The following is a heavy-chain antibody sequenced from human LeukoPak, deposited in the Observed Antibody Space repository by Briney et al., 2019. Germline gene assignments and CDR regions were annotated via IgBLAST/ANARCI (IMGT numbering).Heavy chain of an antibody. CDR2: VTNNGGST. J-gene: IGHJ3*02. CDR3: AKLWSTSRGAFDI. D-gene: IGHD1-1*01. Sequence: GGSLRLSCAASGFTVSSNYMSWVRQAPGKGLEWVSVVTNNGGSTYYADSVKGRFTLSRDNSKNTLYLQMNSLRAEDTAVYYCAKLWSTSRGAFDIWGQGTMVTVSS. V-gene: IGHV3-53*01. CDR1: GFTVSSNY.